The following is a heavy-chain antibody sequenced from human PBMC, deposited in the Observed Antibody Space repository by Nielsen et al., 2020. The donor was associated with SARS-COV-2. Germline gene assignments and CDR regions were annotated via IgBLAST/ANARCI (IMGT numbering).Heavy chain of an antibody. CDR2: INAGNGNT. Sequence: VRQAPGQRLEWMGWINAGNGNTKYSQKFQGRVTITRDTSASTAYMELSSLRSEDTAVYYCATSRGSYYYDSSGYWAFDYWGQGILVTVSS. J-gene: IGHJ4*02. D-gene: IGHD3-22*01. CDR3: ATSRGSYYYDSSGYWAFDY. V-gene: IGHV1-3*01.